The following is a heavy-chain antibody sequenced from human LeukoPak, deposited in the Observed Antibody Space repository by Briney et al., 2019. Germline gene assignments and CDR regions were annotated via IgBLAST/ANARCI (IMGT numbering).Heavy chain of an antibody. J-gene: IGHJ6*03. CDR3: GRERNFYYMDV. CDR2: ITDDGTT. Sequence: GGSLRLSCVASGFTFGTYWMHWVRQGPEKGLVWVAGITDDGTTGYADSVKGRFTISRDSAKSTVYLQMNSLSSEDTAVYYCGRERNFYYMDVWGRGTTVTVSS. CDR1: GFTFGTYW. V-gene: IGHV3-74*01.